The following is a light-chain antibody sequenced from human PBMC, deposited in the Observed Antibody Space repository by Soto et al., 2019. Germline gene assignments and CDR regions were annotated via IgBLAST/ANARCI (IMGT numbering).Light chain of an antibody. Sequence: EIVLTQSPGTLSLSPGERATLSCRASQSVSSSYLAWYQQKPGQAPRLLIYGASSRATGIQDRFRGSGSGTDFTLTISRLEPEDFAVYYWQQYGSSPMYTFGQGTKLEIK. CDR2: GAS. CDR3: QQYGSSPMYT. CDR1: QSVSSSY. V-gene: IGKV3-20*01. J-gene: IGKJ2*01.